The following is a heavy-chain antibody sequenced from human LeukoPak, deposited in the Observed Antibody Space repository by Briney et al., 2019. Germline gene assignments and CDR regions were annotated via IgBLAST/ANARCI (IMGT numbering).Heavy chain of an antibody. CDR3: VRDGGVSGYDLLDY. J-gene: IGHJ4*02. D-gene: IGHD5-12*01. CDR1: GFTFSNYW. Sequence: GGSLRLSCAASGFTFSNYWMTWARQAPGKGLEWVAHINQDGSKEYYMDSVKARFTISRDNAKNSLPLQMNSLRAEDTAVYYCVRDGGVSGYDLLDYWGQGTLVTVSS. CDR2: INQDGSKE. V-gene: IGHV3-7*01.